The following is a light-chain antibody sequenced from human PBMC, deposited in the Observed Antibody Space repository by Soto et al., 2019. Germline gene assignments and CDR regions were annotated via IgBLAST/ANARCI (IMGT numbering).Light chain of an antibody. CDR2: DAS. CDR3: QQYGSSPRT. J-gene: IGKJ1*01. CDR1: QSVSSSS. V-gene: IGKV3-20*01. Sequence: EIVLTHSPGTLSLSPWERATLSCRASQSVSSSSLAWYQQKRGQAPRLLIHDASSRATGIPDRFSGSGSGTDFTLTISRLEPEEFAVYYCQQYGSSPRTFGQGTKVDIK.